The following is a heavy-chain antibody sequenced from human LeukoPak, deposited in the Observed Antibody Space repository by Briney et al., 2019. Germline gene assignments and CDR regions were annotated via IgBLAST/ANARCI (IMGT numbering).Heavy chain of an antibody. D-gene: IGHD3-22*01. Sequence: GRSLRLSCAASGFTFSSYAMHWVRQAPGKGLEWVAVISYDGSNKYYADSVKGRFTISRDNSKNTLYLQMNSLRAENTAVYCCARESPPYYYDSSGYSSLGGMDVWGQGTTVTVSS. CDR1: GFTFSSYA. J-gene: IGHJ6*02. CDR3: ARESPPYYYDSSGYSSLGGMDV. CDR2: ISYDGSNK. V-gene: IGHV3-30-3*01.